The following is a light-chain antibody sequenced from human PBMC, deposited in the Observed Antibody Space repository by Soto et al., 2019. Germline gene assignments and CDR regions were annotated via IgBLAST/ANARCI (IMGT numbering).Light chain of an antibody. CDR1: QGVSSS. J-gene: IGKJ4*01. V-gene: IGKV3-11*01. CDR3: EHRSSWL. Sequence: EIVLTQSPATLSLSPGERATLSCRASQGVSSSLAWYQQRPGQAPRLLIYDASNRATAIPARFSGSGSGTDFTLILCSLEPEEFEGYYCEHRSSWLFGGGTKVEIK. CDR2: DAS.